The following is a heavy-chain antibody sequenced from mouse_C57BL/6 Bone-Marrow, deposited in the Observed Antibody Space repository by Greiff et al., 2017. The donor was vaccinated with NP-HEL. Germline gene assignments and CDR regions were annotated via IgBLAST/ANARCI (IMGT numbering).Heavy chain of an antibody. Sequence: DVKLQESGPELVKPGASVKISCKASGYSFTGYYMNWVKQSPEKSLEWIGEINPSTGGTTYNQKFKAKATLTVDKSSSTAYMQLKSLTSEDSAVYYCARCDLLWLLYWYFDVWGTGTTVTVSS. D-gene: IGHD2-2*01. CDR3: ARCDLLWLLYWYFDV. V-gene: IGHV1-42*01. CDR2: INPSTGGT. J-gene: IGHJ1*03. CDR1: GYSFTGYY.